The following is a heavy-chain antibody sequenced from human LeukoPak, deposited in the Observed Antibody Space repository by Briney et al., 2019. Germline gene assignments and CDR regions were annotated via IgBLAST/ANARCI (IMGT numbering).Heavy chain of an antibody. V-gene: IGHV4-34*01. CDR1: GGSFSGYY. Sequence: KPSETLSLTCAVYGGSFSGYYWSWIRQPPGKGLEWIGEINHSGSTNYNPSLKSRVTISVDTPKNQFSLKLSSVTAADTAVYYCARGLEWELDPYFDYWGQGTLVTVSS. J-gene: IGHJ4*02. CDR2: INHSGST. D-gene: IGHD1-26*01. CDR3: ARGLEWELDPYFDY.